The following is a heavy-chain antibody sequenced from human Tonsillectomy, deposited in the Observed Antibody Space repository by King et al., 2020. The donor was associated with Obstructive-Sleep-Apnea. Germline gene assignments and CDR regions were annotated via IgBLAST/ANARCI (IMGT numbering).Heavy chain of an antibody. CDR1: GFTFSSYT. V-gene: IGHV3-48*04. D-gene: IGHD4-23*01. CDR3: PGDVGDGGYSDVSGY. CDR2: ISSSGNTI. Sequence: VQLVESGGGLVQPGGSLRLSCAASGFTFSSYTMNWVRQAPGKGLEWVSYISSSGNTIYYADSVKGRFTISRDNAKNSLYLQMNSLRAEDTAVYYCPGDVGDGGYSDVSGYWGQGTLVTVSS. J-gene: IGHJ4*02.